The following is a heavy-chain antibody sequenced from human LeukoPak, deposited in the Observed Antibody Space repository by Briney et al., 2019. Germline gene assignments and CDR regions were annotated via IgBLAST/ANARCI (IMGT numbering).Heavy chain of an antibody. Sequence: ASVKVSCKASGYTFTSYGISWVRQAPGQRLEWMGWISAYNGNTNYAQKLQGRVTMTTDTSTSTAYMELRSLRSDDTAVYYCAAAEYSYGPSHFDYWGQGTLVTVSS. CDR3: AAAEYSYGPSHFDY. CDR2: ISAYNGNT. CDR1: GYTFTSYG. J-gene: IGHJ4*02. V-gene: IGHV1-18*01. D-gene: IGHD5-18*01.